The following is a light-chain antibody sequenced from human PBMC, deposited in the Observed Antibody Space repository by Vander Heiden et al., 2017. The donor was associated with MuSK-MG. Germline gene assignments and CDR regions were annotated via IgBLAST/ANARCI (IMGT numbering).Light chain of an antibody. CDR1: QSVSSNY. J-gene: IGKJ5*01. V-gene: IGKV3-20*01. CDR3: QQYGTSPIT. Sequence: EIVLTQSPGTLSLSPGERVTLSCRASQSVSSNYLAWFQQKPGQAPRLLIYGASSRATGIPDRFSGSGSGTDFTLTISRLEPEDFAVYYCQQYGTSPITFGQGTRLEMK. CDR2: GAS.